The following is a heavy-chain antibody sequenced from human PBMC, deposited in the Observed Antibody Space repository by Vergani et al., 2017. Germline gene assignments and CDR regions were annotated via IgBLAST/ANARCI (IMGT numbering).Heavy chain of an antibody. D-gene: IGHD2-15*01. CDR3: ARLVVVAATHYYYYGMDV. CDR2: IDPSDSYT. CDR1: GYSFTSYW. V-gene: IGHV5-10-1*01. J-gene: IGHJ6*02. Sequence: EVQLVQSGAEVKKPGESLKISCKGSGYSFTSYWIGWVRQMPGKGLEWMGRIDPSDSYTNYSPSFQGHVTISADKSISTAYLQWSSLKASDTAMYYCARLVVVAATHYYYYGMDVWGQGTTVTVSS.